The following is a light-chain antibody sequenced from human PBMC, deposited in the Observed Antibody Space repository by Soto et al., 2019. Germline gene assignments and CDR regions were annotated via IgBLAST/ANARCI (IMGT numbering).Light chain of an antibody. CDR3: QQYNSYSPYT. Sequence: DIQMTQSPSTLSASVGDRVTITCRASQSISSRLAWYQQKPGKAPKLLIYKASSLESGVPSRFSGSGSGTEFTLTISSLQPDDFETYYCQQYNSYSPYTFGQGTKLEIK. J-gene: IGKJ2*01. V-gene: IGKV1-5*03. CDR2: KAS. CDR1: QSISSR.